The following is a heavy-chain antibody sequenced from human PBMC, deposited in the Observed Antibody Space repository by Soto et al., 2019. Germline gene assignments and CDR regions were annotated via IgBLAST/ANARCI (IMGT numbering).Heavy chain of an antibody. CDR1: GFTFSSYS. D-gene: IGHD2-8*02. V-gene: IGHV3-21*01. J-gene: IGHJ4*02. CDR2: ISSSSSYI. CDR3: AGAVIDYWDDY. Sequence: EVQLVESGGGLVKPGGSLRLSCAASGFTFSSYSMNWVRQAPGKGLEWVSSISSSSSYIYYADSVKGRFTISRDNAKNSLYLQMNSLRAEDTAVYYCAGAVIDYWDDYWGQGTLVTVSS.